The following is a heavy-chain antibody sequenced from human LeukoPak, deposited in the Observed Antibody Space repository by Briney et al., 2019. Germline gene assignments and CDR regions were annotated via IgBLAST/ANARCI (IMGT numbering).Heavy chain of an antibody. D-gene: IGHD2-2*01. V-gene: IGHV1-8*03. CDR1: GYTFNSYG. CDR2: MNPNSGNT. Sequence: ASVKVSCKASGYTFNSYGINWVRQATGQGLEWMGWMNPNSGNTGYAQKFQGRVTITRNTSISTAYMALSSLTSEDTAVYYCARGYCSNTSCAGHNWFDPRGQGTLVTVSS. J-gene: IGHJ5*02. CDR3: ARGYCSNTSCAGHNWFDP.